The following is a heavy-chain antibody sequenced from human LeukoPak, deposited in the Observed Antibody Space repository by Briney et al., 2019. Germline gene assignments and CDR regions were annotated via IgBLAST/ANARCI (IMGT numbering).Heavy chain of an antibody. CDR2: INHSGST. D-gene: IGHD3-10*01. J-gene: IGHJ4*02. V-gene: IGHV4-34*01. CDR1: GGSFSGYY. Sequence: SETLSLTCAVYGGSFSGYYWSWIRQPPGKGLEWIGEINHSGSTNYNPSLKSRVTLSIDTSNHQFSLRLSSVTAADTAVYYCARHRGSGSSSIPFDHWGQGTLVTVSS. CDR3: ARHRGSGSSSIPFDH.